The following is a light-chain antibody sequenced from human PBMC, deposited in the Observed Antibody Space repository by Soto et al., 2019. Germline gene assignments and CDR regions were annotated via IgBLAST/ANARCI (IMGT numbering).Light chain of an antibody. CDR1: QGIAKS. CDR2: SAS. CDR3: QKYNSDPWT. Sequence: DIQMTQSPSSLSASVGDRVTITCRASQGIAKSLAWYQQKPGKAPKLLIYSASTLQSGVPSRFSGSGSGTDFTLTISSLQPEDVATYYCQKYNSDPWTFGQGTKVDIK. J-gene: IGKJ1*01. V-gene: IGKV1-27*01.